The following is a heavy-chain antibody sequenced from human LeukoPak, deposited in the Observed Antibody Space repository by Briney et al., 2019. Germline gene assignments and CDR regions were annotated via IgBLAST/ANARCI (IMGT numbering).Heavy chain of an antibody. Sequence: PSETLSLTCTVSGYSISSGYYWGWIRQPPGKGLEWIGSIYHSGSTYYNPSLKSRVTISVDTSKNQFSLKLSSVTAADTAVYYCARGDYATGPWNNWFDPWGQGTLVTVSS. CDR3: ARGDYATGPWNNWFDP. CDR2: IYHSGST. CDR1: GYSISSGYY. V-gene: IGHV4-38-2*02. J-gene: IGHJ5*02. D-gene: IGHD4-17*01.